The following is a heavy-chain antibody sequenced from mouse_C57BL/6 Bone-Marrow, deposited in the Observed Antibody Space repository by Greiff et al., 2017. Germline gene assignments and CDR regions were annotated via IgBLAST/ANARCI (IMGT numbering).Heavy chain of an antibody. J-gene: IGHJ4*01. CDR3: ARSRAQALMDY. CDR2: IYPGDGDT. V-gene: IGHV1-80*01. CDR1: GYAFSSYW. D-gene: IGHD3-2*02. Sequence: VQLQESGAELVKPGASVKISCKASGYAFSSYWMNWVKQRPGKGLEWIGQIYPGDGDTNYNGKFKGKATLTADKSSSTAYMQLSSLTSEDSAVYFCARSRAQALMDYWGQGTSVTVSS.